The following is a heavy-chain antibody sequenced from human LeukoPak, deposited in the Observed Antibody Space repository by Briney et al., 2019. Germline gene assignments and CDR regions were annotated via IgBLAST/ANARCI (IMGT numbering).Heavy chain of an antibody. Sequence: GRSLRLSCAASGFTFDDYAMHWVRQAPGKGLEWVSGISWNSGSIGYADSVKGRFTISRDNAKNTLYLQMNSLRAEDTAVYYCARGNEWFGEFDYWGQGTLVTVSS. CDR2: ISWNSGSI. CDR3: ARGNEWFGEFDY. D-gene: IGHD3-10*01. V-gene: IGHV3-9*01. J-gene: IGHJ4*02. CDR1: GFTFDDYA.